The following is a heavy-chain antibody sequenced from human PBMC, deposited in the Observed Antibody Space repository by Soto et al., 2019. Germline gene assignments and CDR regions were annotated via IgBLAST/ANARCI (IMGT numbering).Heavy chain of an antibody. J-gene: IGHJ5*02. V-gene: IGHV4-31*02. CDR2: IDHSGTT. D-gene: IGHD5-18*01. Sequence: WTWIRQHPEKGLEWLGNIDHSGTTYYNPSLRSRLSISLDASQNEFSLQVTSMTAADTAVYFCVRGRGYTFQNFFDLWGQGSLVPVPS. CDR3: VRGRGYTFQNFFDL.